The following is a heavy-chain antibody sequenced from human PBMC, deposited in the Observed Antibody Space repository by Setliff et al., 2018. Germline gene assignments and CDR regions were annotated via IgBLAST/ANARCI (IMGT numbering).Heavy chain of an antibody. CDR1: GTSINNHY. CDR2: VSHSGST. D-gene: IGHD2-15*01. V-gene: IGHV4-59*11. Sequence: SETLSLTCTVSGTSINNHYWAWIRQPPGKGLEWIGYVSHSGSTDYNPSLRSRVTVSVDTSRIHFSLKLRSVTAADTAVYYCARAPGRQDYHYMELWGKGTTVTVSS. J-gene: IGHJ6*03. CDR3: ARAPGRQDYHYMEL.